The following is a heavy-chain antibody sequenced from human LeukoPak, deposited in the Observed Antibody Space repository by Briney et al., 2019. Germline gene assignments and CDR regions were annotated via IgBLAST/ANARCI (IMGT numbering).Heavy chain of an antibody. J-gene: IGHJ4*02. CDR3: ARYGKDWNDQEDY. Sequence: SVKVSCKASGGTFSSYAISWVRQAPGQGLEWMGGIIPIFGTANYAQKFQGRVTITADESTSTAYMELSSLRSEDTAVYYCARYGKDWNDQEDYWGQGTLVTVSS. V-gene: IGHV1-69*13. D-gene: IGHD1-1*01. CDR1: GGTFSSYA. CDR2: IIPIFGTA.